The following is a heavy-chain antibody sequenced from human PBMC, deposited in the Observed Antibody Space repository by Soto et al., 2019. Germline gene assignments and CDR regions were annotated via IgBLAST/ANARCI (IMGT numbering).Heavy chain of an antibody. Sequence: QVQLVESGGGVVQPGRSLRLSCAASGFTFSSYGMHWVRQAPGKGLEWVAVIWYDGSNKYYADSVKGRFTISRDNSKKTLYLQMESLRAEDAAVYYCARGGGSGYDLDYYYGMDVWGQGTTVTVSS. J-gene: IGHJ6*02. CDR2: IWYDGSNK. CDR1: GFTFSSYG. CDR3: ARGGGSGYDLDYYYGMDV. V-gene: IGHV3-33*01. D-gene: IGHD5-12*01.